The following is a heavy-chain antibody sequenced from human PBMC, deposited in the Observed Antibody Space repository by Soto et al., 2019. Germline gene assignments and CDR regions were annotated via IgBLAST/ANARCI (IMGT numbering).Heavy chain of an antibody. J-gene: IGHJ4*02. Sequence: PSETLSLTCTVSGGSISSSSYYWGWIRQPPGKGLEWIGSIYYSGSTYYNPSLKSRVTISVDTSKNQFSLKLSSVTAADTAVYYCARLRWGEMRSVDYWGQGTLVTVSS. V-gene: IGHV4-39*01. D-gene: IGHD3-16*01. CDR3: ARLRWGEMRSVDY. CDR2: IYYSGST. CDR1: GGSISSSSYY.